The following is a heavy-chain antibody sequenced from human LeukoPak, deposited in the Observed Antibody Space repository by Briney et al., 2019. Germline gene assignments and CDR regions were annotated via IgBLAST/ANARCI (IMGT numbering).Heavy chain of an antibody. CDR2: IYHRGST. CDR1: GGSISSSHW. V-gene: IGHV4-4*02. CDR3: ARDQMTRSWYFDL. D-gene: IGHD5-24*01. J-gene: IGHJ2*01. Sequence: SGTLSLTCDVSGGSISSSHWWTWVRQPPGKGLEWIGEIYHRGSTDYNPSLKSRVTISLGTSKNQFSLKLTSVTAADTAVYYCARDQMTRSWYFDLWGRGTLVTVSS.